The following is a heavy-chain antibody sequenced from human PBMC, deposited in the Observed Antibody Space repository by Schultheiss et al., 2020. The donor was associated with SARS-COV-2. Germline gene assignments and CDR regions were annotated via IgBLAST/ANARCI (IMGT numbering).Heavy chain of an antibody. J-gene: IGHJ6*02. Sequence: GSLRLSCAVYGGSFSDYSWTWIRQPPGKGLEWIGEINHSGSTKYNPSLKSRVTISVDTSKNQFSLKLSSVTAADTAVYYCSRGIRYYYYGMDVWGQGTTVTVSS. D-gene: IGHD1-26*01. V-gene: IGHV4-34*03. CDR2: INHSGST. CDR3: SRGIRYYYYGMDV. CDR1: GGSFSDYS.